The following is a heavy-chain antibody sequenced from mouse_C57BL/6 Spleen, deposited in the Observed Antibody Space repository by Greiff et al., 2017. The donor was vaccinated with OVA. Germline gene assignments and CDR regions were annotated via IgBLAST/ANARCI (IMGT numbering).Heavy chain of an antibody. CDR3: ARDATGTGYFDY. CDR1: GFTFSDFY. Sequence: EVNVVESGGGLVQSGRSLRLSCATSGFTFSDFYMEWVRQAPGKGLEWIAASRNKANDYTTEYSASVKGRFIVSRDTSQSILYLQMNALRAEDAAIYYCARDATGTGYFDYWGQGTTLTVSS. J-gene: IGHJ2*01. D-gene: IGHD4-1*01. CDR2: SRNKANDYTT. V-gene: IGHV7-1*01.